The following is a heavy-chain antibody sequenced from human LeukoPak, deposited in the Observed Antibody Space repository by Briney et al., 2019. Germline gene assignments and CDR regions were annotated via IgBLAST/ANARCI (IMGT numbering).Heavy chain of an antibody. CDR2: IKLDVSET. D-gene: IGHD3-10*01. CDR1: RFTFSNHY. J-gene: IGHJ3*01. V-gene: IGHV3-7*01. CDR3: ARKGNAFDF. Sequence: PGGSLKLSCVASRFTFSNHYMSWVRQAPGKGLEWVANIKLDVSETYYVDSVRGRFTISRDNTKNSLYLQMVSLRAEDTAVYYCARKGNAFDFWGQGTMVTVSS.